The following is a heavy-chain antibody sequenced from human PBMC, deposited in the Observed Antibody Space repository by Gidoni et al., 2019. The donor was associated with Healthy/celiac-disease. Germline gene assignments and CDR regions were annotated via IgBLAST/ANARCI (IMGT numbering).Heavy chain of an antibody. J-gene: IGHJ6*02. CDR1: GYTFTSYY. Sequence: SVKVSCKASGYTFTSYYMHWVRQAPGQGLEWMGIINPSGCSTSYAQKFQGRVTMTRDTSTSTVYMELSSLRSEDTAVYYCAREDATPPSAYYYYYGMDVWGQGTTVTVSS. D-gene: IGHD2-15*01. V-gene: IGHV1-46*01. CDR2: INPSGCST. CDR3: AREDATPPSAYYYYYGMDV.